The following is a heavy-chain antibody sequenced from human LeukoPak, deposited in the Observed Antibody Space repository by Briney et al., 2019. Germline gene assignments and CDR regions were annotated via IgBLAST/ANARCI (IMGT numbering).Heavy chain of an antibody. CDR2: ISVSGGST. D-gene: IGHD2-21*02. CDR3: AKERSRGGDCLDY. CDR1: GFTYSSYA. V-gene: IGHV3-23*01. J-gene: IGHJ4*02. Sequence: PGRSLRLSCAASGFTYSSYAMSWVRQAPGKGLEWVSAISVSGGSTYYADSVKGRFTISRDNSKNTLYLQMNSLRAEETAVYYCAKERSRGGDCLDYWGQGTLVTVSS.